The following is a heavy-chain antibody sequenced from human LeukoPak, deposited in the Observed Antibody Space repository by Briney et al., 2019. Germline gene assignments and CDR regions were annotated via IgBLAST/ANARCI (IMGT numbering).Heavy chain of an antibody. D-gene: IGHD3-22*01. V-gene: IGHV3-23*01. Sequence: PGGSLRLSCAASGFTFSRSWMHWVRQAPGKGLEWVSAISRSGDNTYYADSVKGRFTISRDNSKNTLYLQMNSLRAEDTAVYYCARESHYYDSSGSRHYYGMDVWGQGTTVTVSS. CDR2: ISRSGDNT. CDR3: ARESHYYDSSGSRHYYGMDV. J-gene: IGHJ6*02. CDR1: GFTFSRSW.